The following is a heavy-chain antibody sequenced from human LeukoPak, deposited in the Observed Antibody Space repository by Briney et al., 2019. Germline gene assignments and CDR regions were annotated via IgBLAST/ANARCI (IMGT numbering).Heavy chain of an antibody. Sequence: LETLSLTCAVYGGSFSGYYWSWIRQPPGKGLEWIGEINHSGSTNYNPSLKSRVTISVDTSKNQFSLKLSSVTAADTAVYYCARGRSSGSYNWFDPWGQGTLVTVSS. CDR2: INHSGST. CDR3: ARGRSSGSYNWFDP. V-gene: IGHV4-34*01. CDR1: GGSFSGYY. J-gene: IGHJ5*02. D-gene: IGHD1-26*01.